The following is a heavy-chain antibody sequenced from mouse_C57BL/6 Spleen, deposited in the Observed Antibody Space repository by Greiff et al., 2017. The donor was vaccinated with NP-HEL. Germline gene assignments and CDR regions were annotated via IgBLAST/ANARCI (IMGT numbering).Heavy chain of an antibody. CDR1: GFSLTSYG. V-gene: IGHV2-5*01. J-gene: IGHJ3*01. CDR3: DISGTGGAWFAY. D-gene: IGHD4-1*01. CDR2: LWRGGST. Sequence: QVQLKESGPGLVQPSQSLSITCTVSGFSLTSYGVHWVRQSPGKGLEWLGVLWRGGSTDYNAAFMSRLSITKDNSKSQVFFKMNSLQADDTAIYYCDISGTGGAWFAYWGQGTLVTVSA.